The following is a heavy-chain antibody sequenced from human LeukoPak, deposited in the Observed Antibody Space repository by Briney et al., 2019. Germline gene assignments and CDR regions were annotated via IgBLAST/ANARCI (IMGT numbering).Heavy chain of an antibody. D-gene: IGHD5-18*01. J-gene: IGHJ3*02. Sequence: SETLSLTCTVSGGSISSYYWSWLRQPPGKGLEWLGYIYYSGSTNYNPSLKSRVTISVDTSKNQFSLKLSSVTAADTAVYYCARSVDTAMDDAFDIWGQGTMVTVSS. V-gene: IGHV4-59*01. CDR3: ARSVDTAMDDAFDI. CDR2: IYYSGST. CDR1: GGSISSYY.